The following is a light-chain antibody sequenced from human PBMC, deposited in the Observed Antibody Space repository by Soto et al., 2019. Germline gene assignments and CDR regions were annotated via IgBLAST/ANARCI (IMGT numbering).Light chain of an antibody. CDR3: QVSDISSDQYL. Sequence: SYELTQPPSVSVAPGQTARITCGGNNIESKSVHWYQQRPGQAPVLVLYDDGNRPSGIPERLSGSNSGSTATLTISSVEASDEADYFCQVSDISSDQYLFGPGTKVTVL. V-gene: IGLV3-21*02. J-gene: IGLJ1*01. CDR1: NIESKS. CDR2: DDG.